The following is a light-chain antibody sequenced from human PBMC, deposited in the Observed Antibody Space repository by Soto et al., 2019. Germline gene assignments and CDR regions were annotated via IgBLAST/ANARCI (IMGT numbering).Light chain of an antibody. CDR1: QTISND. Sequence: EVVMTQSPATVSVSPGEGVTLSCMASQTISNDLAWYQQKPGQAPRLLIYGASTRATGVPARFSGGGSGTEFTLTISSLQSEDFAFYYCQQNNKWPPVTFGGGTKVEIK. J-gene: IGKJ4*01. CDR2: GAS. V-gene: IGKV3-15*01. CDR3: QQNNKWPPVT.